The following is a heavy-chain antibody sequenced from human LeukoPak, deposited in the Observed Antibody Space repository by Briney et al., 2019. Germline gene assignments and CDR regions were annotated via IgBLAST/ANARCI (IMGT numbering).Heavy chain of an antibody. D-gene: IGHD5-18*01. J-gene: IGHJ4*02. Sequence: GGSLRLSCAASGFTFSSYWMHWVRQAPGKGLVWFSRINSDGSSTSYADSVKGRFTISRDNAKNTLYLQMNSLRAEDTAVYYCATVDTAWDWGQGTLVTVSS. V-gene: IGHV3-74*01. CDR1: GFTFSSYW. CDR2: INSDGSST. CDR3: ATVDTAWD.